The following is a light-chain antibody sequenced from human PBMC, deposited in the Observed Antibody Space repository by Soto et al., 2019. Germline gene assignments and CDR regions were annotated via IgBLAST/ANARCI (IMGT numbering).Light chain of an antibody. CDR1: QSLSSNF. J-gene: IGKJ1*01. V-gene: IGKV3-20*01. CDR2: DSS. Sequence: ELVWTQCPATLSLSPWARATLSCRTSQSLSSNFLAWYQQKPGQPPRLLIYDSSTRATGFPDRFSGSGSGTDFTLTIIRLEPEDFAVYYCQQYDISPWTFGQGTKVDIK. CDR3: QQYDISPWT.